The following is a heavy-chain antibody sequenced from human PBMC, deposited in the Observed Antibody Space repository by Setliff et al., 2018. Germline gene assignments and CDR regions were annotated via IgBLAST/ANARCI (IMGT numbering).Heavy chain of an antibody. CDR1: GDSISSGDYF. Sequence: TSETLSLTCTVSGDSISSGDYFWSWIRQPPGKGLEWIAYIYHSGSAYYNPSLKSRVTMSIDTSKNQFSLKLNSVTAADMAVYYCAREQWLDPPGYYYMDVWAKGTTVTVSS. V-gene: IGHV4-30-4*08. D-gene: IGHD6-19*01. J-gene: IGHJ6*03. CDR2: IYHSGSA. CDR3: AREQWLDPPGYYYMDV.